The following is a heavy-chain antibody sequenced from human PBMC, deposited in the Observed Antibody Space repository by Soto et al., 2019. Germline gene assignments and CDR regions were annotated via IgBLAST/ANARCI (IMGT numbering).Heavy chain of an antibody. V-gene: IGHV4-31*03. Sequence: QVQLQQSGPGLVRPSQTLSLTCTVSGVTVSSDTYYWSWIRQPPGKGLEWIGNIYHRGNTYYSPYLKSRLVIGVDTSKKQFSWSLSSVTAADTAVYFWARYRFSGNRWSKFDYWGQGTLVTVSS. CDR3: ARYRFSGNRWSKFDY. CDR1: GVTVSSDTYY. CDR2: IYHRGNT. D-gene: IGHD3-16*02. J-gene: IGHJ4*02.